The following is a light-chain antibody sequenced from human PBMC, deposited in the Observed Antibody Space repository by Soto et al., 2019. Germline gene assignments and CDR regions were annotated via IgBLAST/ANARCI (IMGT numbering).Light chain of an antibody. CDR1: QSISSW. V-gene: IGKV1-5*01. Sequence: DIQMTQSPSALSASVGDRVTITCRASQSISSWLAWYQQKPGKAPKLLIYDASSLESGVPSRFSGSGSRTEFTLTISSLQPDDFATYYCQQGLTFGGGTKVDI. CDR2: DAS. CDR3: QQGLT. J-gene: IGKJ4*01.